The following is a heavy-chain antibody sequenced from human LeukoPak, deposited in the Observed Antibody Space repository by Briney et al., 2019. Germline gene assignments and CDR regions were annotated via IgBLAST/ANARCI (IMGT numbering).Heavy chain of an antibody. Sequence: SETLSLTCTVSGGSISSYYWSWIRQPPGKGLEWIGRIYTSGSTNYNPSLKSRVTMSVDTSKNQFSLKLSSVTAADTAVYYCARSSSTSSYWYFDLWGRGTLVTVSS. D-gene: IGHD2-2*01. CDR2: IYTSGST. CDR1: GGSISSYY. CDR3: ARSSSTSSYWYFDL. J-gene: IGHJ2*01. V-gene: IGHV4-4*07.